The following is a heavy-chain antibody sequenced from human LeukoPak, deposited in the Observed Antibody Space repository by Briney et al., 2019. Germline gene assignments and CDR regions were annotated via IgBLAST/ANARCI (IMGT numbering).Heavy chain of an antibody. D-gene: IGHD3-10*01. CDR1: GFTFSSYA. V-gene: IGHV3-23*01. CDR2: ITGSGGDT. CDR3: AKGSSGHRPYHFDH. Sequence: GGSLRLSCAASGFTFSSYAMSWVRQAPGEGLEWVSAITGSGGDTFHADSVSGRFTISRDNSKNTLYLQMNSLRAEDTAVYYCAKGSSGHRPYHFDHWGQGTLVTVSS. J-gene: IGHJ4*02.